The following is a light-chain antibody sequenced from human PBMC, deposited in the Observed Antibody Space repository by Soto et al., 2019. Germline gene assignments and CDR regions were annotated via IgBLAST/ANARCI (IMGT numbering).Light chain of an antibody. V-gene: IGLV2-14*03. CDR1: SSDVGANNY. Sequence: QSVLTQPASVSGSPGQSITISCTGTSSDVGANNYVSWYQQHPGKAPELVTYDVRNRPSGVSDRFSGSKSGNTASLIISGLQAEDEADFYCSSWRXNSTQVFGTGTKVTXL. J-gene: IGLJ1*01. CDR3: SSWRXNSTQV. CDR2: DVR.